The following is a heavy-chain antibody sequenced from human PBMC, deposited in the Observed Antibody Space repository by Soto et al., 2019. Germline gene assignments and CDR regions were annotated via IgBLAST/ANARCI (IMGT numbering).Heavy chain of an antibody. CDR3: AKGRRGRETLMLDY. CDR2: ISGSGGST. Sequence: EVQLLESGGGLVQPGGSLRLSCAASGFTFSSYAMSWVRQAPGKGLEWVSAISGSGGSTYYADSVKGRFTISRDNSKNTLYLQLNSLRAEDTAVYYCAKGRRGRETLMLDYWGQGTLVTVSS. D-gene: IGHD3-10*01. V-gene: IGHV3-23*01. J-gene: IGHJ4*02. CDR1: GFTFSSYA.